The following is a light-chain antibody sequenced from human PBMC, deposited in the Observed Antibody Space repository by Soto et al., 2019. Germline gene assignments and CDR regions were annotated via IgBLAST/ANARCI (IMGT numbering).Light chain of an antibody. V-gene: IGLV1-47*01. Sequence: QSVLTQPPSASGTPGQRVTISCSESSSNIESNYVYWYQQLPGTAPRLLIYRNNQRPSGVPDRFSGSKSGTSASLAISALRSEDEADYYCTVWDDSLRGRLFGGGTQLTVL. CDR1: SSNIESNY. J-gene: IGLJ2*01. CDR2: RNN. CDR3: TVWDDSLRGRL.